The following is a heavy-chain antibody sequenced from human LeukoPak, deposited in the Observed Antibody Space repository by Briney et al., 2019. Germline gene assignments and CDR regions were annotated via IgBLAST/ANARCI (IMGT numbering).Heavy chain of an antibody. V-gene: IGHV3-11*01. D-gene: IGHD2-21*01. Sequence: PGGSLRLSCAASGFTFSDYYMSWIRQDPGKGLEWVSYISSSGSTIYYADSVKGRFTISRDNSKNTLYLQMNSLRAEDTAVYYCAKDLTLYGDFPYFDYWGQGTLVTVSS. CDR2: ISSSGSTI. J-gene: IGHJ4*02. CDR3: AKDLTLYGDFPYFDY. CDR1: GFTFSDYY.